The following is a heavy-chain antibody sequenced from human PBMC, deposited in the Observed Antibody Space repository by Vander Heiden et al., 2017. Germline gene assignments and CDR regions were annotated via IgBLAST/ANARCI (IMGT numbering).Heavy chain of an antibody. CDR3: ARDASGLIIYAFDM. D-gene: IGHD3-10*01. CDR1: GLSFRSYG. V-gene: IGHV3-33*01. Sequence: QVQLVDSGVGVVQPGTSLRPPCPSSGLSFRSYGRYWVRQAPGKGMEWVEVIWYDGGNKDYADSVKGRFTISRDNSKNTLYLEMNSLRAEDTAVYYCARDASGLIIYAFDMWGQGTMVTVSS. J-gene: IGHJ3*02. CDR2: IWYDGGNK.